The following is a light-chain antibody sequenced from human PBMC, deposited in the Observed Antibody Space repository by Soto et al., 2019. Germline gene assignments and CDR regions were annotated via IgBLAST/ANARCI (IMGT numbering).Light chain of an antibody. J-gene: IGLJ1*01. CDR1: SSDVGGYKY. V-gene: IGLV2-11*01. Sequence: QSVLTQPRSVSGSPGQSVTISCTGTSSDVGGYKYVSWYQQKPGKAPKLIIYGVSRWPSGVPNRFSGSKSGNRASLTISGLQAEDEGDYYCCSYAGGTEVFGNGTKVTV. CDR2: GVS. CDR3: CSYAGGTEV.